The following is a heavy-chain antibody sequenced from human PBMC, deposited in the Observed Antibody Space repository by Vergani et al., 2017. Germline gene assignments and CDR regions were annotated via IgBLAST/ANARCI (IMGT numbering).Heavy chain of an antibody. CDR3: ARAKGEYYYDSSGYYPEDY. CDR1: GGSISSGSYY. Sequence: QVQLQESGPGLVKPSQTLSLTCTVSGGSISSGSYYWSWIRQPAGKGLEWIGRIYTSGSTNYNPSLKSRVTISVDTSKNQVSLKLSSVTAADTAVYYCARAKGEYYYDSSGYYPEDYWGQGTLVTVSS. D-gene: IGHD3-22*01. CDR2: IYTSGST. V-gene: IGHV4-61*02. J-gene: IGHJ4*02.